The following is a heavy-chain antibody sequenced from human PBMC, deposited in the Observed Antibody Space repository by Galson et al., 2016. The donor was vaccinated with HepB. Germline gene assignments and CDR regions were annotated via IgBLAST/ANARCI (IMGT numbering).Heavy chain of an antibody. Sequence: PALVKPTQTLTLTCTFSGFSLNTSGVGVGWIRQPPGKALEWLALLYWDDDKRYRPSLKSRVTITKDTSKKHVVLKMTNMDPVDTAQYYCLYEFGSRYFDPCGRGTLVTVSS. CDR1: GFSLNTSGVG. CDR3: LYEFGSRYFDP. D-gene: IGHD3-16*01. CDR2: LYWDDDK. J-gene: IGHJ2*01. V-gene: IGHV2-5*02.